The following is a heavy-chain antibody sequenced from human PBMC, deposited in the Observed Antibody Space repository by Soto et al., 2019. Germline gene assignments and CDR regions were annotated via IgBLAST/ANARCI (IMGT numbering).Heavy chain of an antibody. CDR2: IYYSGST. D-gene: IGHD2-2*01. J-gene: IGHJ6*03. CDR3: ARTDIVVVPAAFHPYYYYYMDV. V-gene: IGHV4-59*01. CDR1: GGSISSYY. Sequence: SETLSLTCTVSGGSISSYYWSWIRQPPGKGLEWIGYIYYSGSTNYNPSLKSRVTISVDTSKNQFSLKLSSVTAADTAVYYCARTDIVVVPAAFHPYYYYYMDVWGKGTTVTVS.